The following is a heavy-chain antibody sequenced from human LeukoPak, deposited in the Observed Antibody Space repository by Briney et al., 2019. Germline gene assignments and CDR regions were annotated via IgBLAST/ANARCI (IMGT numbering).Heavy chain of an antibody. V-gene: IGHV1-69*13. D-gene: IGHD6-13*01. CDR2: IIPMFDTT. CDR1: GGTFSSYA. J-gene: IGHJ5*02. Sequence: SVKVSCKASGGTFSSYAISWVRQAPGQGLQWVGGIIPMFDTTNCAQKFQGRVTITADESTNTAYMELSSLSSEDTAVYYCARVSFLYSSSWGFDPWGQGTLVTVSS. CDR3: ARVSFLYSSSWGFDP.